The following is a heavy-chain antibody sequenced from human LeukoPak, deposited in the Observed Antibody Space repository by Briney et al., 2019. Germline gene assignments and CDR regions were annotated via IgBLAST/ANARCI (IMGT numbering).Heavy chain of an antibody. V-gene: IGHV3-7*01. Sequence: GGSLRLSCAASGFTLSSYWMNWVRQAPGKGLEWVANIKQDGSEKYYVDSVKGRFTISRDNAKNSLYLQMNSLRAEDTAVYYCAREGSPLWFGELLYEAGWFDPWGQGTLVTVSS. CDR1: GFTLSSYW. J-gene: IGHJ5*02. CDR2: IKQDGSEK. CDR3: AREGSPLWFGELLYEAGWFDP. D-gene: IGHD3-10*01.